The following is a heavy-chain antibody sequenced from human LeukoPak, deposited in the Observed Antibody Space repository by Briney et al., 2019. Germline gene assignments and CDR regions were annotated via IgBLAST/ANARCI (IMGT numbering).Heavy chain of an antibody. V-gene: IGHV1-69*05. CDR3: AREGGVGPTAPPDYYSYQMDV. CDR1: GGTFSSYA. Sequence: SVKVSCKASGGTFSSYAISWVRQAPGQGLEWMGGIIPIFGTANYAQKFQGRVTITTDESTSTAYMELSSLRSEDTAVYYCAREGGVGPTAPPDYYSYQMDVWGKGTTVTVSS. J-gene: IGHJ6*03. CDR2: IIPIFGTA. D-gene: IGHD1-26*01.